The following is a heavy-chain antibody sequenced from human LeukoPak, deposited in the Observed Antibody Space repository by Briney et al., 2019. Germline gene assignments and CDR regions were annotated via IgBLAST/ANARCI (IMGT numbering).Heavy chain of an antibody. V-gene: IGHV4-34*01. D-gene: IGHD2-2*02. J-gene: IGHJ5*02. CDR1: GGSFSGYY. CDR2: IYYSGST. Sequence: SETLSLTCAVYGGSFSGYYWGWIRQPPGKGLEWIGSIYYSGSTYYNPSLKSRVTISVDTSKNQFSLKLSSVTAADTAVYYCARGVPAAISGWFDPWGQGTLVTVSS. CDR3: ARGVPAAISGWFDP.